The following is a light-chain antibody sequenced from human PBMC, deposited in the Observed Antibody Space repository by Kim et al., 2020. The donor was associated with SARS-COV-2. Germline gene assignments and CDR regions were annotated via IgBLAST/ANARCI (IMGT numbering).Light chain of an antibody. CDR2: DNT. V-gene: IGLV1-40*01. J-gene: IGLJ1*01. CDR3: QSYDSSLSDYV. CDR1: SSSIGARYD. Sequence: RVTNTCTRSSSSIGARYDVNWYQRLPGTAPKLRTYDNTDRPSGVPDRFSGSKSGTSASLAITGLQAEDEAVYYCQSYDSSLSDYVYGAGTKVTVL.